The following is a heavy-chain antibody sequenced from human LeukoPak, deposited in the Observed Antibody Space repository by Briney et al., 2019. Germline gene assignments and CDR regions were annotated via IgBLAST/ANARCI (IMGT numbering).Heavy chain of an antibody. V-gene: IGHV1-2*02. CDR3: ARRSGWYSGPLYYFDY. CDR1: GYTFTGYY. Sequence: ASVKVSCTASGYTFTGYYMHWVRQAPGQGLEGMGWINPNSGGTNYAQKFQGRVTMTRDTSISTAYMELSRLRSDDTAVYYCARRSGWYSGPLYYFDYWGQGTLVTVSS. D-gene: IGHD6-19*01. J-gene: IGHJ4*02. CDR2: INPNSGGT.